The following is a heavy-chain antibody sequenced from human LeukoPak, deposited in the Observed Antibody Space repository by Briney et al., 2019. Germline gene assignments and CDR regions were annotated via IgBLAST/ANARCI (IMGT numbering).Heavy chain of an antibody. CDR1: GFTFSSYW. CDR3: ARSSSAAFDI. V-gene: IGHV3-7*01. Sequence: GGSLRLSCEASGFTFSSYWMSRVRQAPGKGLEWVANMNQYGSEKYYVDSVKGRFTISRDNAKNSLYLQIHSLRAEDTAVYYCARSSSAAFDIWGQGTVVTVSS. J-gene: IGHJ3*02. D-gene: IGHD6-6*01. CDR2: MNQYGSEK.